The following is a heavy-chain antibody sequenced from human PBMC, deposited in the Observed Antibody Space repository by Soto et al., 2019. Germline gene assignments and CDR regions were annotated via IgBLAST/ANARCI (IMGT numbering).Heavy chain of an antibody. CDR1: GGSFSGYY. CDR3: ARGRTGTTFGPRYYYYYGMDF. J-gene: IGHJ6*02. D-gene: IGHD1-7*01. V-gene: IGHV4-34*01. CDR2: INHSGST. Sequence: PSETLSLTCAVYGGSFSGYYWSWIRQPPGKGLEWIGEINHSGSTNYNPSLKSRVTISVDTSKNQFSLKLSSVTAADTAVYYCARGRTGTTFGPRYYYYYGMDFWGQGTTVTVSS.